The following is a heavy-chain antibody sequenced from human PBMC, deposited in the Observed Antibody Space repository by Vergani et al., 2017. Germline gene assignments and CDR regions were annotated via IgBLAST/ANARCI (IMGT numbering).Heavy chain of an antibody. CDR3: ARALRLRYNRFDP. V-gene: IGHV3-33*01. D-gene: IGHD3-16*01. J-gene: IGHJ5*02. CDR1: GFTFNQYG. CDR2: TWYDGNNK. Sequence: QVQLVESGGGVVQPGRSLRLSCAASGFTFNQYGMHWVRQAPGKGLERVAVTWYDGNNKKYADSVKGRFTISRDNSKSTMYLQMNSLRDEDTGVYYCARALRLRYNRFDPWGQGTLVTVSS.